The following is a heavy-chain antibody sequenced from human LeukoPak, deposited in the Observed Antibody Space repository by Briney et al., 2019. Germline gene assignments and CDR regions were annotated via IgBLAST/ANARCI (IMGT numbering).Heavy chain of an antibody. V-gene: IGHV1-46*01. CDR1: GYTFTSYY. J-gene: IGHJ4*02. Sequence: ASVKVSCKASGYTFTSYYMHWVRHAPGQGLEWMGIINPSGGSTSSAQKFQGRVTMTRDTSTSTVYMELSSLRSEDTAVYYCARRSYARGTFDYWGQGTLVTVSS. CDR2: INPSGGST. D-gene: IGHD5-18*01. CDR3: ARRSYARGTFDY.